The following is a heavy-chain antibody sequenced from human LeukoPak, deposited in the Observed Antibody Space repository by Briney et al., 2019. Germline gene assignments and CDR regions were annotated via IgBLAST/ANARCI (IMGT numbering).Heavy chain of an antibody. CDR1: GFTFSAYL. J-gene: IGHJ4*02. D-gene: IGHD1-14*01. CDR2: IIEGGDVK. V-gene: IGHV3-7*01. CDR3: ARVGKNGWDFDH. Sequence: PGGSLRLSCAASGFTFSAYLITWVRQAPGKGLAWVANIIEGGDVKYYVDSVKGRFTISRDNTKNSLYLQMTSLRVDDTAVYYCARVGKNGWDFDHWGQGTLVTVSS.